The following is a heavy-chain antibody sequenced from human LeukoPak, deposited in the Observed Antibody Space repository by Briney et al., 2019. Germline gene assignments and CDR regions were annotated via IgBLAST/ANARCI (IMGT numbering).Heavy chain of an antibody. V-gene: IGHV3-53*01. Sequence: PGGSLRLSCVASRFTFDSYSMNWVREAPGKGLEWVSVIYSGGSTYYADSVKGRFTISRDNSKNTLYLQMNSLRAEDTAVYYCAREGGSYYYYYYGMDVWGQGTTVTVSS. CDR2: IYSGGST. J-gene: IGHJ6*02. CDR3: AREGGSYYYYYYGMDV. D-gene: IGHD1-26*01. CDR1: RFTFDSYS.